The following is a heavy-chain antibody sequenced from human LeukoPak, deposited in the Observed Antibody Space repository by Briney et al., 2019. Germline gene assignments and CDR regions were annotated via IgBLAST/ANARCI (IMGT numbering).Heavy chain of an antibody. CDR1: GFTFSSFW. CDR2: IKYDESEK. D-gene: IGHD1-1*01. V-gene: IGHV3-7*01. Sequence: GGSLRLSCAASGFTFSSFWMGWVRQAPGKGLEWGASIKYDESEKHYVDSVKGRFTVSRDNAKNSLYLQMNNLRAEDTAVYFCARITTNGYFEYWGQGTLVTVSS. J-gene: IGHJ4*02. CDR3: ARITTNGYFEY.